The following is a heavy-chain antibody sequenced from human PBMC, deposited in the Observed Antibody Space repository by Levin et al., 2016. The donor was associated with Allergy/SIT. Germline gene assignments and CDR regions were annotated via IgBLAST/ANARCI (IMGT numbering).Heavy chain of an antibody. Sequence: LSLTCAASGFTFSSYGMHWVRQAPGKGLEWVAVISYDGSNKYYADSVKGRFTISRDNSKNTLYLQMNSLRAEDTAVYYCAKDEGDNWVLYYFDYWGQGTLVTVSS. CDR1: GFTFSSYG. D-gene: IGHD1-20*01. J-gene: IGHJ4*02. CDR3: AKDEGDNWVLYYFDY. V-gene: IGHV3-30*18. CDR2: ISYDGSNK.